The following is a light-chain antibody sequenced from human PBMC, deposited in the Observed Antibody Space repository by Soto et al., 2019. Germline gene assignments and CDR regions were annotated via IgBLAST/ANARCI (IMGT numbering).Light chain of an antibody. CDR1: QSLLHSNGYNY. V-gene: IGKV2-28*01. Sequence: DIVMTQSPLSLPVTPGEPASISCRSSQSLLHSNGYNYLDWYLQKPGQSPQLLIYLGSNRASGVTDRFSGSGSGTDFTLKISRVEAEDVGFYYCMQALQTPRTFGGGTKVEIK. J-gene: IGKJ4*01. CDR3: MQALQTPRT. CDR2: LGS.